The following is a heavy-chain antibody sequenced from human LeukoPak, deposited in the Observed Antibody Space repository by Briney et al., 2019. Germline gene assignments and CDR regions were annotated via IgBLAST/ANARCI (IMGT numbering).Heavy chain of an antibody. CDR2: FDPEDGET. V-gene: IGHV1-24*01. D-gene: IGHD2-2*01. J-gene: IGHJ6*03. CDR3: ATGVVVPAAEYRLGYMDV. Sequence: ASVKVSCKVSGYTLTELSMHWVRQAPGKGLEWMGGFDPEDGETIYAQKFQGRVTMTEDTSTDTAYMDLSSLRSEDTAVYYCATGVVVPAAEYRLGYMDVWGKGTTVTVSS. CDR1: GYTLTELS.